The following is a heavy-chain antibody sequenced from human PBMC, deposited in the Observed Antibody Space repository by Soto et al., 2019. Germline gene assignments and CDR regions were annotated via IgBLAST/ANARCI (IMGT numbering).Heavy chain of an antibody. CDR2: ISYDGSNK. J-gene: IGHJ6*02. D-gene: IGHD6-19*01. CDR1: GFTFSSYA. Sequence: GGSLRLSCAASGFTFSSYAMHWVRQAPGKGLEWVAVISYDGSNKYYADSVKGRFTISRDNSKNTLYLQMNSLRAEDTAVYYCARAVRYSSGWLYYYYYGMDVWGQGTTVTVSS. CDR3: ARAVRYSSGWLYYYYYGMDV. V-gene: IGHV3-30-3*01.